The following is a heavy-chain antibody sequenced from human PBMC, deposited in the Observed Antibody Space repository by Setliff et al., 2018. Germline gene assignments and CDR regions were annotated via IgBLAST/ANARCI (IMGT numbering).Heavy chain of an antibody. CDR2: MNPNSGNT. CDR1: GYTFTSYD. Sequence: ASVKVSCKASGYTFTSYDINWVRQATGQGLEWMGWMNPNSGNTGYAQKFQGRVTMTRNTSISTAYMELSRLTSDDSAVYYCARAVSGYDYHYFDKWGQGTLVTVSS. CDR3: ARAVSGYDYHYFDK. J-gene: IGHJ4*02. V-gene: IGHV1-8*02. D-gene: IGHD5-12*01.